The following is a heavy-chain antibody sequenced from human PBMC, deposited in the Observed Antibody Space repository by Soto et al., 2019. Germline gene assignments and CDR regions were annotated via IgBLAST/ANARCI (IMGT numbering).Heavy chain of an antibody. D-gene: IGHD2-15*01. Sequence: GESLKISCKGSGYSFTSYWIGWVRQMPGKGLEWMGIIYPGDSDTRYSPSFQGQVTISADKSISTAYLQWSSLKASDTAMYYCARLGAIKEVVVAPEPYYFDYWGQGTLVTVSS. J-gene: IGHJ4*02. V-gene: IGHV5-51*01. CDR3: ARLGAIKEVVVAPEPYYFDY. CDR2: IYPGDSDT. CDR1: GYSFTSYW.